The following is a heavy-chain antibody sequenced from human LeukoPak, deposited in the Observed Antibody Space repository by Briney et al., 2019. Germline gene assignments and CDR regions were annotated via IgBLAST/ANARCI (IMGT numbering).Heavy chain of an antibody. V-gene: IGHV4-34*01. CDR3: ARHGGWYALSYFDY. D-gene: IGHD6-19*01. J-gene: IGHJ4*02. CDR1: GGSFSGYY. Sequence: SETLSLTCAVYGGSFSGYYWSWIRQPPGKGLEWIGEINHSGSTNYNPSLKSRVTISVDTSKNQFSLKPSSVTAADTAVYYCARHGGWYALSYFDYWGQGTLVTVSS. CDR2: INHSGST.